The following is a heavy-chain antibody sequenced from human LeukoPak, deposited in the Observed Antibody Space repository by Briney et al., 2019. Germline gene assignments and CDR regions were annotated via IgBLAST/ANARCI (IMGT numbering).Heavy chain of an antibody. CDR2: INWNGGST. D-gene: IGHD2-15*01. CDR3: ARGLSMRCCSGGSCYSRFDP. Sequence: GGSLRLSCAASGFTFDDYGMSWVRQAPGKGLEWVSGINWNGGSTGYADSVKGRFTISRDNAKNSLYLQMNSLRAEDTALYYCARGLSMRCCSGGSCYSRFDPWGQGTLVTVSS. CDR1: GFTFDDYG. V-gene: IGHV3-20*04. J-gene: IGHJ5*02.